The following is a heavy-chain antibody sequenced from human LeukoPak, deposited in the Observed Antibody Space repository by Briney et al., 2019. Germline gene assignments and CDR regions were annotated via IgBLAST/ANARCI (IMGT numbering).Heavy chain of an antibody. Sequence: ASVKVSCKASGYSFTSYYVHWVRPAPRQGLEWMGILNPSGGATSYAQKFQGRVTMTRDTSANTVYMELSSLRSEDTAVYYCARTGTQSRGEYYNFDYWGQGTLVTVSS. CDR2: LNPSGGAT. J-gene: IGHJ4*02. V-gene: IGHV1-46*01. CDR1: GYSFTSYY. CDR3: ARTGTQSRGEYYNFDY. D-gene: IGHD1-26*01.